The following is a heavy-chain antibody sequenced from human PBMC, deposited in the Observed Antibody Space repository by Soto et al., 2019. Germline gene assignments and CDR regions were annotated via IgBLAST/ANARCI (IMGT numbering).Heavy chain of an antibody. D-gene: IGHD1-26*01. Sequence: QVQLVESGGGVVQPGRSLRLSCAASGFTFSSYAMHWVRQAPGKGLGWVAVISYDGSNKYYGDSVKGRFTISRDNSKNTLYLQMTSLRAEDTVVYYCAGGEWDRLRSFDDWGQGALFVVS. V-gene: IGHV3-30-3*01. CDR3: AGGEWDRLRSFDD. CDR2: ISYDGSNK. J-gene: IGHJ4*02. CDR1: GFTFSSYA.